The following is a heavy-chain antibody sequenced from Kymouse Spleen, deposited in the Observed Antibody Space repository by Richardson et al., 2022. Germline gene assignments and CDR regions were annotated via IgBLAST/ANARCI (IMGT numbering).Heavy chain of an antibody. V-gene: IGHV4-34*01. CDR2: INHSGST. D-gene: IGHD6-13*01. J-gene: IGHJ4*02. CDR3: ARGGQQLVQGFDY. CDR1: GGSFSGYY. Sequence: QVQLQQWGAGLLKPSETLSLTCAVYGGSFSGYYWSWIRQPPGKGLEWIGEINHSGSTNYNPSLKSRVTISVDTSKNQFSLKLSSVTAADTAVYYCARGGQQLVQGFDYWGQGTLVTVSS.